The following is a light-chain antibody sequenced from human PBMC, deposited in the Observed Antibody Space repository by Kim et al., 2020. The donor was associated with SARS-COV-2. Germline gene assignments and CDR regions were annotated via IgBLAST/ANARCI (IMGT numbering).Light chain of an antibody. CDR1: QSVSSSY. J-gene: IGKJ1*01. Sequence: SPGERATLSCRASQSVSSSYSAWYQQKPGQAPRLLIYDASSRATGIPDRFSGSGSGTDFTLTISRLEPEDFAVYYCQQYGSSSQTFGQGTKVDIK. CDR2: DAS. CDR3: QQYGSSSQT. V-gene: IGKV3-20*01.